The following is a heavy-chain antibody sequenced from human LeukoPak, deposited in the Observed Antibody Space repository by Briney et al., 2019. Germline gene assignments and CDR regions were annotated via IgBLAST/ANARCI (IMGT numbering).Heavy chain of an antibody. V-gene: IGHV4-4*07. CDR1: GGSINSHY. CDR2: TYARGSA. Sequence: SETLSLTCSVSGGSINSHYLSWIRQPAGKGLEWIGRTYARGSADYNPSLKSRVTMSVDTSKNQFSLKLTSVTAADTAVYYCARDRMGAAPDYWGQGALVTVSS. D-gene: IGHD2-15*01. CDR3: ARDRMGAAPDY. J-gene: IGHJ4*02.